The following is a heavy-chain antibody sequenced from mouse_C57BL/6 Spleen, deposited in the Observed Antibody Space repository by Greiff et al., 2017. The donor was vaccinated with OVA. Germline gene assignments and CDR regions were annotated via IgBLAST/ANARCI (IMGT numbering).Heavy chain of an antibody. CDR1: GFTFSDYG. CDR2: ISSGSSTI. V-gene: IGHV5-17*01. CDR3: ATDSSGFYAMDY. D-gene: IGHD3-2*02. Sequence: EVKVVESGGGLVKPGGSLKLSCAASGFTFSDYGMHWVRQAPEKGLEWVAYISSGSSTIYYADTVKGRFTISRDNAKNTLFLQMTSLRSEDTAMYYCATDSSGFYAMDYWGQGTSVTVSS. J-gene: IGHJ4*01.